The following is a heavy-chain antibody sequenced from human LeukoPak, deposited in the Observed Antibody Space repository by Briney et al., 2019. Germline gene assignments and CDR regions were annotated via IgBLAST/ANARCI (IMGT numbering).Heavy chain of an antibody. CDR2: IYYSGST. D-gene: IGHD3-22*01. CDR1: GGSISSGGYY. V-gene: IGHV4-31*03. CDR3: ARVIRFWGDSSDEAPGMEDAFDI. J-gene: IGHJ3*02. Sequence: SETLSLTCTVSGGSISSGGYYWSWIRQHPGKGLEWIGYIYYSGSTYYNPSLKSRVTISVDTSKNQFSLKLSSVTAADTAVYYCARVIRFWGDSSDEAPGMEDAFDIWGQGTLVTVSS.